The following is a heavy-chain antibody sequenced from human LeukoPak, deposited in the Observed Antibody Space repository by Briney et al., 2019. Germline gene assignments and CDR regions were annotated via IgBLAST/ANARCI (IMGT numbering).Heavy chain of an antibody. CDR1: GYTFTGYY. CDR2: INPNSGGT. D-gene: IGHD2-15*01. CDR3: ARRYCSGGSCYGFDY. V-gene: IGHV1-2*02. J-gene: IGHJ4*02. Sequence: ASVKVSCKASGYTFTGYYMHWVRQAPGQGPEWMGWINPNSGGTNYAQKFQGRVTMTRDTSISTAYMELSRLRSDDTAVYYCARRYCSGGSCYGFDYWGQGTLVTVSS.